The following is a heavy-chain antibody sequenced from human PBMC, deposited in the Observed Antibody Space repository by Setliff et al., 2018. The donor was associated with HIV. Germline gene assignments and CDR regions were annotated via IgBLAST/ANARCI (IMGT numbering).Heavy chain of an antibody. J-gene: IGHJ6*02. CDR2: IKSKTDGGTT. CDR3: LLYCSGTSCHLPDV. V-gene: IGHV3-15*01. D-gene: IGHD2-2*01. CDR1: GFTFSDHY. Sequence: GGSLRLSCAASGFTFSDHYMDWVRQAPGKGLEWVGHIKSKTDGGTTDYAAPVKGRFTISRDDSKSLAYLQMNSLKTEDTAVYYCLLYCSGTSCHLPDVWGQGTTVTVSS.